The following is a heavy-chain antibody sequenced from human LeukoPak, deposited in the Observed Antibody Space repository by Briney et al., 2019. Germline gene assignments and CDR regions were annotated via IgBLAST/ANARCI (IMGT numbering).Heavy chain of an antibody. V-gene: IGHV1-8*01. CDR3: ARVGYSGYEFDY. J-gene: IGHJ4*02. D-gene: IGHD5-12*01. Sequence: GASVKVSCKASGYTFTSYDINWVRQATGQGLEWMGWMNPNSGNTGYAQKFQGRVIMTRNTSISTAYMELSSLRSEDTAVYYCARVGYSGYEFDYWGQGTLVTVSS. CDR2: MNPNSGNT. CDR1: GYTFTSYD.